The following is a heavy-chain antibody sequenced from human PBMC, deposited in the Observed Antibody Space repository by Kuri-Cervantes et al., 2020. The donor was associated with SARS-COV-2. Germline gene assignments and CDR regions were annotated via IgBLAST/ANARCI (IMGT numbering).Heavy chain of an antibody. V-gene: IGHV1-69*04. CDR3: ARETSRTSGTGYYFDY. CDR1: GGSFSSYA. CDR2: IIPIVGVP. Sequence: SVKVSCKTSGGSFSSYAISWVRQAPGQGLEWMGKIIPIVGVPNYAQNFQGRVTITADTSTSTAYVELSSLRSEDTAVYHCARETSRTSGTGYYFDYWGQGTLVTVSS. D-gene: IGHD6-19*01. J-gene: IGHJ4*02.